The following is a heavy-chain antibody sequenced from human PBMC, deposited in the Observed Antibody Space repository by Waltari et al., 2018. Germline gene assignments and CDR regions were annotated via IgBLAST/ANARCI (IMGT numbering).Heavy chain of an antibody. J-gene: IGHJ6*03. CDR3: AREATHSYYYFLDV. CDR1: GSTFTGRY. V-gene: IGHV1-2*06. CDR2: IKPNSGVT. Sequence: QVQLVQSGAEVKKPGASVKVSCEASGSTFTGRYLHWVRQAPGQGLEWRGRIKPNSGVTDYAQKFPDRVTMTRDTSSSTAYMELSGLRSDDTAVYYCAREATHSYYYFLDVWGKGTTVTVSS.